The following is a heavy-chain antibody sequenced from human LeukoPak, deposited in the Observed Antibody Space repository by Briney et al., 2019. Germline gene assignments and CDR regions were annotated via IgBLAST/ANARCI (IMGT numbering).Heavy chain of an antibody. CDR1: GFTFSSYE. J-gene: IGHJ3*02. D-gene: IGHD2-15*01. CDR2: ISRSGSST. CDR3: VRDGYCSDGGCYAASDI. V-gene: IGHV3-48*03. Sequence: GGSLRLSCAASGFTFSSYEMNWVRQAPGKGLEWVSYISRSGSSTYYADSVKGRFTISRDNAKNSLHLQMNTVRAEDTAVYYCVRDGYCSDGGCYAASDIWGQGTKVTVSS.